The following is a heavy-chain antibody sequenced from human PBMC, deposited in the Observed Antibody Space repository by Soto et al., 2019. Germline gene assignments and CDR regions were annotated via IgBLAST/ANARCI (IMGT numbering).Heavy chain of an antibody. J-gene: IGHJ4*02. CDR2: ISGSVGSA. V-gene: IGHV3-23*01. CDR1: GFTFSSYA. Sequence: GGSLRLSCAASGFTFSSYAMSWVRQAPGKGLEWVSVISGSVGSADYADSVKGRFTISRDNSKNTLYLQMNSLRAEDAAVYYCAKGRRGSRSSVDYWGQGTLVTVSS. D-gene: IGHD6-19*01. CDR3: AKGRRGSRSSVDY.